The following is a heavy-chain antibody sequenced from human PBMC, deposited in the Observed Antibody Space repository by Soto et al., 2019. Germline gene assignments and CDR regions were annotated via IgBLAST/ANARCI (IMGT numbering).Heavy chain of an antibody. Sequence: GGSLRLSCAASGFTFSSYAMSWVRQAPGKGLEWVSAISGSGGSTYYADSMKGRFTISRDNSKNTLYLQMNSLRAEDTAVYYCAKGSGGFGELHDYWGQGTLVTVSS. CDR2: ISGSGGST. CDR1: GFTFSSYA. CDR3: AKGSGGFGELHDY. V-gene: IGHV3-23*01. D-gene: IGHD3-10*01. J-gene: IGHJ4*02.